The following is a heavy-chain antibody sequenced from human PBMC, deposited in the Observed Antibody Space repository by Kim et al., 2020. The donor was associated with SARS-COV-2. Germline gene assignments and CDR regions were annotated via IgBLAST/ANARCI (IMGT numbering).Heavy chain of an antibody. J-gene: IGHJ4*02. CDR1: GYTFTSYG. D-gene: IGHD3-9*01. V-gene: IGHV1-18*04. Sequence: ASVKVSCKASGYTFTSYGISWVRQAPGQGLEWMGWISAYNGNTNYAQKLQGRVTMTTDTSTSTAYMELRSLRSDDTAVYYCARDLVLEAVIIRSYFDYWGQGTLVTVSS. CDR2: ISAYNGNT. CDR3: ARDLVLEAVIIRSYFDY.